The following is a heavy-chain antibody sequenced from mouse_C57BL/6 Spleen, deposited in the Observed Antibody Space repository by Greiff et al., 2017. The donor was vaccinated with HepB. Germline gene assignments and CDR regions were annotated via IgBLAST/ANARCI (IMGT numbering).Heavy chain of an antibody. J-gene: IGHJ4*01. Sequence: QVQLQQPGAELVKPGASVKLSCKASGYTFTSYWMHWVKQRPGQGLEWIGMIHPNSGSTNYNEKFKSKATLTVDKSSSTAYMQLSSLTSEDSAVYYWARLGPYSAMDYWGQGTSVTVSS. CDR3: ARLGPYSAMDY. CDR2: IHPNSGST. V-gene: IGHV1-64*01. CDR1: GYTFTSYW.